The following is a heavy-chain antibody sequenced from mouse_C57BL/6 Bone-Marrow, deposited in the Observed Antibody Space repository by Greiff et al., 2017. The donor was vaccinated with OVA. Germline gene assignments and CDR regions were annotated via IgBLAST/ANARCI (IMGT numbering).Heavy chain of an antibody. V-gene: IGHV1-26*01. CDR3: ARRGYFDY. CDR2: INPNNGGT. J-gene: IGHJ2*01. CDR1: GYTFTDYY. Sequence: EVQLQESGAELVKPGASVKISCKASGYTFTDYYMNWVKQSHGKSLEWIGDINPNNGGTSYNQKFKGKATLTVDKSSSTAYMELRSLTSEDSAVYYCARRGYFDYWGQGTTLTVSS.